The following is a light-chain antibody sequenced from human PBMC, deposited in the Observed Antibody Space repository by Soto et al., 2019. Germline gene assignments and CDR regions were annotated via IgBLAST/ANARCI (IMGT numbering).Light chain of an antibody. CDR2: EVT. CDR1: SSDVGSYNF. CDR3: CSYAGGSTPVV. V-gene: IGLV2-23*02. J-gene: IGLJ2*01. Sequence: QSVLTQPASVSGSPGQSITISCTGTSSDVGSYNFVSWYQQCPGRAPKLMIFEVTKRPSGVSNRFSGSKSGNTASLTISGLQAEDEADYYYCSYAGGSTPVVFGGGTKVTVL.